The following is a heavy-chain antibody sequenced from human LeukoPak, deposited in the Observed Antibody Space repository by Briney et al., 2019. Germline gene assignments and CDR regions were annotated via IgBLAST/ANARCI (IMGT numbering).Heavy chain of an antibody. CDR2: IYSGGST. CDR1: GFTVSSNY. D-gene: IGHD3-22*01. J-gene: IGHJ4*02. V-gene: IGHV3-53*01. Sequence: PGGSLRLSCAASGFTVSSNYMRWVRQAPGKGLEWVSVIYSGGSTYYADSVKGRFTISRDNSKNTLYLQMNSLRAEDTAVYYCAREGEDYYDSSGYYFDYWGQGTLVTVSS. CDR3: AREGEDYYDSSGYYFDY.